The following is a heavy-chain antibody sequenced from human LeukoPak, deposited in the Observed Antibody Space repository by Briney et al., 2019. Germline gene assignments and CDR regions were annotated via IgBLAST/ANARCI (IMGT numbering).Heavy chain of an antibody. CDR3: ARFLKYYYGMDV. Sequence: SETLSLTCTVSGGSISSGGYYWSWIRQPPGKGLEWIGYIYHSGSTYYNPSLKSRVTISVDTSKNQFSLKLSSVTAADTAVYYCARFLKYYYGMDVWGQGTTVTVSS. CDR1: GGSISSGGYY. V-gene: IGHV4-30-2*02. D-gene: IGHD2-21*01. J-gene: IGHJ6*02. CDR2: IYHSGST.